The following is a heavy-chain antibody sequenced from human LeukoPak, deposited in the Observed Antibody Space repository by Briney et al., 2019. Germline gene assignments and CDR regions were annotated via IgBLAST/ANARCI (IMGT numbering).Heavy chain of an antibody. V-gene: IGHV4-59*08. CDR1: GGSISSYY. D-gene: IGHD5-24*01. J-gene: IGHJ4*02. CDR2: IYYSGST. CDR3: ARSRDGYLDY. Sequence: SVTLSLTCTVSGGSISSYYWSWIRQPPGKGLEWIGYIYYSGSTNYNPSLKSRVTISVDTSKNQFSLKLSSVTAADTAVYYCARSRDGYLDYWGQGTLVTVSS.